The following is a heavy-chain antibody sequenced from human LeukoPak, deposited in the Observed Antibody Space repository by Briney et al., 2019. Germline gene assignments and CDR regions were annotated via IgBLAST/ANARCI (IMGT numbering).Heavy chain of an antibody. J-gene: IGHJ5*02. Sequence: GTSLRLSCAVSGFTISSHGMHWVRQAPGKGPEWVAMIAYHGNTEYYGDSVKGRFTISRDNSKNTLYLQMDSLRAEDTAVYHCAKDWGSGGWYNYYDPWGQGTLVTVSS. CDR3: AKDWGSGGWYNYYDP. V-gene: IGHV3-30*18. CDR1: GFTISSHG. CDR2: IAYHGNTE. D-gene: IGHD6-19*01.